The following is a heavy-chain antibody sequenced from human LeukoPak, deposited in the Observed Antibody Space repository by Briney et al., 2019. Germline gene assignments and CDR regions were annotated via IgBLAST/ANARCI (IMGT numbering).Heavy chain of an antibody. CDR1: GYTFTGYY. CDR2: INPNSGGT. Sequence: GASVKVSCKASGYTFTGYYMHWVRQAPGQGLEWMGWINPNSGGTNYAQNFQGRVTMTRDTSISTAYMELSSLRSDDTAVYYCARVGDYVGAFDIWGQGTMVT. J-gene: IGHJ3*02. V-gene: IGHV1-2*02. D-gene: IGHD4-17*01. CDR3: ARVGDYVGAFDI.